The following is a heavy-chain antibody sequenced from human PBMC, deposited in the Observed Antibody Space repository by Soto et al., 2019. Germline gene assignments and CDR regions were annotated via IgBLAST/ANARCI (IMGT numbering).Heavy chain of an antibody. Sequence: SETLSLTCAVSGYSISSGYYCDWIRQPPGKGLEWIGSIYHSGSTYYNPSLKSRVTISVDTSKNQFSLKLSSVTAADTAVYYCARHPSSSSGWFDPWGQGTLVTVSS. CDR3: ARHPSSSSGWFDP. V-gene: IGHV4-38-2*01. J-gene: IGHJ5*02. D-gene: IGHD6-6*01. CDR2: IYHSGST. CDR1: GYSISSGYY.